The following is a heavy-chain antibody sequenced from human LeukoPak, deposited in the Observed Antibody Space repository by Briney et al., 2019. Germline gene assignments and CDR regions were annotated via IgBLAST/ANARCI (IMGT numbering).Heavy chain of an antibody. D-gene: IGHD6-19*01. CDR3: AKEGMHIAVAGRNAFDI. CDR1: GFTFSSYG. J-gene: IGHJ3*02. V-gene: IGHV3-30*18. CDR2: ISYDGSNK. Sequence: GRSLRLSCAASGFTFSSYGMHWVRQAPGKGLEWVAVISYDGSNKYYADSVKGRFTISRDNSKNTLNLQMNSLRAEDTAVYYCAKEGMHIAVAGRNAFDIWGQGTMVTVSS.